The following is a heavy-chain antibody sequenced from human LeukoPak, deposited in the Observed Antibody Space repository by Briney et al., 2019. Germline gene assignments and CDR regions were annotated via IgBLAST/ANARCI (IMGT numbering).Heavy chain of an antibody. V-gene: IGHV1-46*01. D-gene: IGHD5/OR15-5a*01. J-gene: IGHJ4*02. Sequence: ASVKVSCKASGYMFTRYNIHWVRQAPGQGLEWLGIFNPSGDSTSYAQKFQGRVTMTRDTSTSIVYMELSSLRSEDTAVYYCARTSSVLYGFDYWGQGTLVIVSS. CDR1: GYMFTRYN. CDR2: FNPSGDST. CDR3: ARTSSVLYGFDY.